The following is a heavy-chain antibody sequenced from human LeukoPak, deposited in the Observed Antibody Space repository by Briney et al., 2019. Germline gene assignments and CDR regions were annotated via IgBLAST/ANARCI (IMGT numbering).Heavy chain of an antibody. J-gene: IGHJ3*02. Sequence: SETLSLTCTVSGYSISSGYYWGWIRQPPGKGLEWIGSIYHSGSTYYNPSLKSRVTMSVDTSKNQFSLKLSSVTAADTAVYYCARLELRYFDWYRVSGAFDIWGQGTMVTVSS. CDR3: ARLELRYFDWYRVSGAFDI. V-gene: IGHV4-38-2*02. CDR1: GYSISSGYY. CDR2: IYHSGST. D-gene: IGHD3-9*01.